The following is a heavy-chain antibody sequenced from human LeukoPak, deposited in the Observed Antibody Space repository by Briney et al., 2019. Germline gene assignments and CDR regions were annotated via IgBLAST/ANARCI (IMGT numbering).Heavy chain of an antibody. CDR3: ARFSGWDYYDYYMDV. D-gene: IGHD1-26*01. CDR2: IIPIFGTA. J-gene: IGHJ6*03. V-gene: IGHV1-69*01. CDR1: GGTFSSYA. Sequence: GASVKVSCKASGGTFSSYAISWVRQAPGQGLEWMGGIIPIFGTANYAQKFQGRVTITADESTSTAYMELSSLRSEDTAVYYCARFSGWDYYDYYMDVWGKGTTVTVSS.